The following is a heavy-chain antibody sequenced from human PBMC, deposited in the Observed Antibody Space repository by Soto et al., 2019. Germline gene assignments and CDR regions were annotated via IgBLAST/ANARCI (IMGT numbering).Heavy chain of an antibody. CDR2: VNPNSGNT. Sequence: GASVKVSCKASGYSFSSYDIHWVRQAPGQGLEWMGWVNPNSGNTGYAQKFQGRVTLTRNTSITTDYMELSGLRSEDTAVYYCARADGSSHDAFDIWGQGTMVTVSS. D-gene: IGHD3-10*01. J-gene: IGHJ3*02. CDR1: GYSFSSYD. V-gene: IGHV1-8*01. CDR3: ARADGSSHDAFDI.